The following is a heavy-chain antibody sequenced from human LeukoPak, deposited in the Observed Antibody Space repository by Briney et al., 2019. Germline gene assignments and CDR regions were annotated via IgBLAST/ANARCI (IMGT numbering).Heavy chain of an antibody. CDR1: GYTFTGYY. Sequence: AASVKVSCKASGYTFTGYYMHWVRQAPGQGLEWMGWINPNSGGTNYAQKFQDRVTMTRDTSISTAYMEVSRLRSDDTAVYYCARSTVTTLGYFDYWGQGTLVTVSS. V-gene: IGHV1-2*02. J-gene: IGHJ4*02. CDR3: ARSTVTTLGYFDY. D-gene: IGHD4-11*01. CDR2: INPNSGGT.